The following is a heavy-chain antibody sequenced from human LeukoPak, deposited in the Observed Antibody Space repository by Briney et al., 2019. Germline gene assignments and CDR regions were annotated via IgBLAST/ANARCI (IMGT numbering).Heavy chain of an antibody. V-gene: IGHV1-69*04. Sequence: SVKVSCKASGGTFSSYAISWVRQAPGQGLEWMGRIIPIFGIANYAQKSQGRVTITADKSTSTAYMELSSLRSEDTAVYYCARELRDSSGYYHPDYWGQGTLVTVSS. CDR1: GGTFSSYA. CDR2: IIPIFGIA. J-gene: IGHJ4*02. D-gene: IGHD3-22*01. CDR3: ARELRDSSGYYHPDY.